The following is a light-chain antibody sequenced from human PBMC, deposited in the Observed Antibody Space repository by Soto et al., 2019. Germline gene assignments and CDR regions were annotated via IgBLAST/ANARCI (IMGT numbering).Light chain of an antibody. CDR1: QTISSW. CDR3: QQYNSFSRT. V-gene: IGKV1-5*03. J-gene: IGKJ1*01. CDR2: KAS. Sequence: DIQMTQSPSTLSGSVGDRVTITCRASQTISSWLAWYQQKPGKAPKLLISKASTLESGVPSRFSGSGSGTEFTLTISSLQPDDFATYYCQQYNSFSRTFGQGTKVDI.